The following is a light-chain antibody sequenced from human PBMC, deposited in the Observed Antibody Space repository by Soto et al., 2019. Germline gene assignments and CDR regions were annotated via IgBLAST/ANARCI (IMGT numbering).Light chain of an antibody. J-gene: IGLJ2*01. CDR2: DVS. Sequence: QSVLTQPASVSGSPGQSINISCTGTSSDVGGYNYVSWYQQHPGKAPKLMIYDVSNRPSGVSNRFSGSKSGNTASLTISGLQAEDEADYYCSSYTSRRTLVFGGGTKLTVL. V-gene: IGLV2-14*03. CDR1: SSDVGGYNY. CDR3: SSYTSRRTLV.